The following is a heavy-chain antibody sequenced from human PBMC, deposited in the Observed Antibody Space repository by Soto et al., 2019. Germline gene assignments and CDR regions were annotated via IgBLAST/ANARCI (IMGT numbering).Heavy chain of an antibody. D-gene: IGHD6-6*01. CDR1: EFTLSLYT. CDR3: ASSGQLARDYYYYGMDV. CDR2: LGVSDDR. V-gene: IGHV3-21*06. J-gene: IGHJ6*02. Sequence: GGSLRLSCAASEFTLSLYTINWVRQAPGKGLEWVSSLGVSDDRFYADSVKGRFTTSRDNAKNTLYLEMHGLRGEDTAVYYCASSGQLARDYYYYGMDVWGQGTTVTVSS.